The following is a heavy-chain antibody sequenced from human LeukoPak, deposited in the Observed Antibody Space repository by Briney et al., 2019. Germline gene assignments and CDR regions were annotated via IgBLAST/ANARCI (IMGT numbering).Heavy chain of an antibody. CDR2: IYTSGST. V-gene: IGHV4-4*07. CDR1: GGSISSYY. D-gene: IGHD3-3*02. J-gene: IGHJ3*02. Sequence: SETLSLTCTVSGGSISSYYWSWIRHPAGKGLELIGRIYTSGSTNYNPSLKSRVTMSVDTSKNQFSLKLSSVTAADTAVYYCAREHPHSPAFDIWGQGTMVTVSS. CDR3: AREHPHSPAFDI.